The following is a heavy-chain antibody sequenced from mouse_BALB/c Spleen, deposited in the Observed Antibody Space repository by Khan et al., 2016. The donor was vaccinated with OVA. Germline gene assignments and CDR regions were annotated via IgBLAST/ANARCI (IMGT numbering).Heavy chain of an antibody. CDR2: INPTTDYT. CDR3: GSDGSSSAWFTY. J-gene: IGHJ3*01. D-gene: IGHD1-1*01. CDR1: GYTFTSYW. V-gene: IGHV1-7*01. Sequence: QIQLVQSGAELAKPGASVKMSCKASGYTFTSYWMHWVKQRPGQGLEWIGYINPTTDYTEYNQIFKDKATLTADKSSSTAYMQLSSLTSEDSAVYYCGSDGSSSAWFTYWGQGTLVTVSA.